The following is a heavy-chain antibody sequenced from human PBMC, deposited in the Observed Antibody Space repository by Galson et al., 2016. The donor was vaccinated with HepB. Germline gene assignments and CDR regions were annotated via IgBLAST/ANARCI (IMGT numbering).Heavy chain of an antibody. J-gene: IGHJ6*04. D-gene: IGHD3-10*01. Sequence: SLRLSCAASGFTFSSYEMHWVRQAPGKGLEWVSYISSSGSSIYLADAANGRFTISRENAKNSLFLHMNSLRAGATAVYYCAREKSLWTTPWNYGLDVWDKGTTVTVSS. CDR3: AREKSLWTTPWNYGLDV. V-gene: IGHV3-48*03. CDR1: GFTFSSYE. CDR2: ISSSGSSI.